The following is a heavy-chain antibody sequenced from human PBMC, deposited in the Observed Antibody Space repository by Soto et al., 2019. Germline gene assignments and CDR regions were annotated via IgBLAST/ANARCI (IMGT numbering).Heavy chain of an antibody. Sequence: EVQLVESGGGLVKPGGSLTLSCAASDFAFSNAWINWVRQAPGKGLEWVGRIKSRALGGTTDFAAPVRGRFAITSDDSRNMVYMQMNNLNTEDTAVYYCTTDSYSPIVEVRFDYWGHGTLVTVSS. D-gene: IGHD1-26*01. CDR1: DFAFSNAW. V-gene: IGHV3-15*07. CDR3: TTDSYSPIVEVRFDY. CDR2: IKSRALGGTT. J-gene: IGHJ4*01.